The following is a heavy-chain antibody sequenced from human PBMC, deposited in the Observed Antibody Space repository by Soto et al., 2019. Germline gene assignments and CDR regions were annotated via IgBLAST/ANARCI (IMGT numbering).Heavy chain of an antibody. CDR2: IYYSGST. J-gene: IGHJ6*02. D-gene: IGHD3-9*01. CDR1: GGSISSDY. Sequence: SETLSLTFTVSGGSISSDYWSWIRQPPGKGLEWIGYIYYSGSTNYNPSLKSRVTISVDTSKNQFSLKLSSVTAADTAVYYCARASNHYDILTGYLIPANYYYGMDVWGQGTTVTV. CDR3: ARASNHYDILTGYLIPANYYYGMDV. V-gene: IGHV4-59*01.